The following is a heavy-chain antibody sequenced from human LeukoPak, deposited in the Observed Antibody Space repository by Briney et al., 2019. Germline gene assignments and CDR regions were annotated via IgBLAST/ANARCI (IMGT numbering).Heavy chain of an antibody. CDR3: ARWSSGSYYYVDF. CDR2: MYSSGST. CDR1: GGSISSYS. Sequence: PSETLSLTCTVSGGSISSYSWSWIRQPAGEGLEWIGRMYSSGSTSYNPSLKSRVTMSVDTSKNQFSLNLRSVTAADTAVYYCARWSSGSYYYVDFWGQGTLVTVSS. V-gene: IGHV4-4*07. J-gene: IGHJ4*02. D-gene: IGHD3-22*01.